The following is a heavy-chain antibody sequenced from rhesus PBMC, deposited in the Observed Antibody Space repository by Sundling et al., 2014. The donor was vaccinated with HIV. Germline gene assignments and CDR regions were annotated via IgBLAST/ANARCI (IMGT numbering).Heavy chain of an antibody. CDR1: GFRFDDYA. D-gene: IGHD6-13*01. V-gene: IGHV3-134*01. CDR2: INWNSGYK. J-gene: IGHJ4*01. CDR3: TRDRIAASWGFDY. Sequence: EVQLVESGGGLVQPGGSLRLSCAASGFRFDDYAMSWVRQAPGKGLEWVSRINWNSGYKSYADSAKGRFTISRDNAKNSLFLQMDSLRAEDTAVYYCTRDRIAASWGFDYWGQGVLVTVSA.